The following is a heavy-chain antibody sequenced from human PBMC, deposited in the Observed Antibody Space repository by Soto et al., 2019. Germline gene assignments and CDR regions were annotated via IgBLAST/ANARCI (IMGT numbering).Heavy chain of an antibody. V-gene: IGHV4-39*01. Sequence: SETLSLTCTVSGASIRSSTFYWGWIRQPPGKGLESIANIYYDGSTYYNPSLKSRVTISVDTSKKQFSLKLNSVTAADTAVYYCARRYSSSFDYWGQGTLVTVSS. CDR3: ARRYSSSFDY. CDR1: GASIRSSTFY. J-gene: IGHJ4*02. CDR2: IYYDGST. D-gene: IGHD6-13*01.